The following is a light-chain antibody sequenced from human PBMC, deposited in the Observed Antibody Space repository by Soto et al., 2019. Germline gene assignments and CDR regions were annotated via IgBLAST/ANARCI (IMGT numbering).Light chain of an antibody. V-gene: IGLV1-47*01. Sequence: QSVLTQPPSASGTPGQSLTISCSGSSSNIGSHFVYWYQHLQGTAPKLLIFRDGQRPSGVPARFFGSKSGTSASLAISGLRSEDEADYYCAVWDQSLTGWVFGGGTKLTVL. J-gene: IGLJ3*02. CDR1: SSNIGSHF. CDR2: RDG. CDR3: AVWDQSLTGWV.